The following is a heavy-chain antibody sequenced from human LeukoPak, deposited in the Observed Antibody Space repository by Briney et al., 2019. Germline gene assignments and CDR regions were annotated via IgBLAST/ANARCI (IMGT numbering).Heavy chain of an antibody. CDR3: ARVRISGGYCSGGSCFSFDP. J-gene: IGHJ5*02. V-gene: IGHV4-59*01. CDR2: IYYSGST. D-gene: IGHD2-15*01. CDR1: GGSISSYY. Sequence: SETLSLTCTVSGGSISSYYWSWLRQPPGKGLEWIGYIYYSGSTNYHPSLKSRVPISVDTSKDQFSLKLSYVTAADTAVYYGARVRISGGYCSGGSCFSFDPWGQGTLVTVSS.